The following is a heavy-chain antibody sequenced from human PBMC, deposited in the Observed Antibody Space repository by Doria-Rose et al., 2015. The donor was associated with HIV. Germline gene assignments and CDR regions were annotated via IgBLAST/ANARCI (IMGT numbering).Heavy chain of an antibody. V-gene: IGHV4-4*09. CDR2: IYSSGST. CDR3: ARFRPSRGIYYSLDV. D-gene: IGHD3-10*01. J-gene: IGHJ6*03. Sequence: IGSIYSSGSTHYNSSLKSRVTISIDTSKNQFSLKLSSVTAADTAVYYCARFRPSRGIYYSLDVWGKGTTVTVSS.